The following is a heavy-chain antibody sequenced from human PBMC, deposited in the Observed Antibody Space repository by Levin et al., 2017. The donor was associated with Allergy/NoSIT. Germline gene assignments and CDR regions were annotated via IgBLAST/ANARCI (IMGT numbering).Heavy chain of an antibody. Sequence: GGSLRLSCAASRFTFRNAWMSWVRQAPGKGLEWVGRIQSETDGWTTDYGAPVKGRFTISRDDSKNTLYLEMSSLKTGDTAVYYCATDSRMVVSDDAFDVWGQGTMVMVSS. V-gene: IGHV3-15*01. D-gene: IGHD2-21*02. CDR1: RFTFRNAW. CDR3: ATDSRMVVSDDAFDV. CDR2: IQSETDGWTT. J-gene: IGHJ3*01.